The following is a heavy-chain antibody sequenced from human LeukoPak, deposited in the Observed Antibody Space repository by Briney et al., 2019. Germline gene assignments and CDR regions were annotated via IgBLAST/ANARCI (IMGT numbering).Heavy chain of an antibody. CDR1: GFTFSTYA. D-gene: IGHD2-21*02. J-gene: IGHJ4*02. V-gene: IGHV3-23*01. CDR2: INGGGGST. CDR3: AKVGELAYCGGDCYRGFDF. Sequence: GGSLRLSCAASGFTFSTYAMSWVRQAPGKGLEWVSTINGGGGSTYYADSVKGRFTISRDNSKSTLYLQMNSLRAEATAVYYCAKVGELAYCGGDCYRGFDFWGQGTPVTVSS.